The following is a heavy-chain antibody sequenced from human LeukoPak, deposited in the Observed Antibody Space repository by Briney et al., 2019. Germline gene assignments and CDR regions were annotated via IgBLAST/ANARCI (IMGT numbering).Heavy chain of an antibody. CDR2: IYYSGST. D-gene: IGHD3-10*01. J-gene: IGHJ6*02. Sequence: SETLSLTCTVSGGSISSGGYYWSWIRQHPGKGLEWIGYIYYSGSTYYNPSLKSRVTISVDTSKNQFSLKLSSVTAADTALYYCAKSRAGSRGHYYGWDVWGQGTTVT. CDR3: AKSRAGSRGHYYGWDV. V-gene: IGHV4-31*03. CDR1: GGSISSGGYY.